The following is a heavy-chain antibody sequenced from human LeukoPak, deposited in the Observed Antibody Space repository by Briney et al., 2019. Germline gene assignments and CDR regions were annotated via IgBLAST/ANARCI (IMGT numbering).Heavy chain of an antibody. V-gene: IGHV5-51*01. CDR3: ATSVRVFGPLDF. J-gene: IGHJ4*02. CDR2: IYPGDSDS. D-gene: IGHD3/OR15-3a*01. CDR1: GYSLSKYW. Sequence: GESLKISCKGSGYSLSKYWIAWVRQMPGKGLEWMGIIYPGDSDSRYSPSFEGQVTMSVDKSSNTAYLQWSSLKASDTAIYYCATSVRVFGPLDFWGRGTLVTVSS.